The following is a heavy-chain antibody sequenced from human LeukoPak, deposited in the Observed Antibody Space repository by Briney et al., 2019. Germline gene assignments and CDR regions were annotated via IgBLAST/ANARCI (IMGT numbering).Heavy chain of an antibody. CDR3: ARDGGARSFTNGLNWFDP. V-gene: IGHV4-61*01. CDR2: IYYSGST. CDR1: GGSISSTTHY. D-gene: IGHD2-8*01. Sequence: SETLSLTCTVSGGSISSTTHYWSWIRQPPGKGLEWIGYIYYSGSTNYNPSLKSRVTISVDTSKNQFSLKLSSVTAADTAVYYCARDGGARSFTNGLNWFDPWGQGILVTVSS. J-gene: IGHJ5*02.